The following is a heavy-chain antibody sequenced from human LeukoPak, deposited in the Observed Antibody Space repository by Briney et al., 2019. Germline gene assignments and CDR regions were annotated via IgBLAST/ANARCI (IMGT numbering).Heavy chain of an antibody. CDR1: GGSFNGYH. J-gene: IGHJ4*02. CDR3: ASSGSFNY. CDR2: INHSGST. V-gene: IGHV4-34*01. Sequence: KASETLSLTCEVNGGSFNGYHWTWIRQPPGKGLEWIGEINHSGSTNYNPSLKSRVTISVDTSKNQFSLKLSSVTAADTAVYYCASSGSFNYWGQGTLVTVSS. D-gene: IGHD3-22*01.